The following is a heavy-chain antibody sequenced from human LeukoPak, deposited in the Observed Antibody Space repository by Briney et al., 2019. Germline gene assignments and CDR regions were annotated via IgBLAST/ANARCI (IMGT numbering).Heavy chain of an antibody. J-gene: IGHJ4*03. V-gene: IGHV1-69*04. CDR1: GGTFSSYA. CDR2: IIPILGIA. D-gene: IGHD2-2*01. Sequence: SVKVSCKASGGTFSSYAISWVRQAPGQGLEWMGRIIPILGIANYAQKFQGRVTITADKSTSTAYMELSSLRSEDTAVYYCARDSDCSSTSCHYDFDYWGQGTTVTVSS. CDR3: ARDSDCSSTSCHYDFDY.